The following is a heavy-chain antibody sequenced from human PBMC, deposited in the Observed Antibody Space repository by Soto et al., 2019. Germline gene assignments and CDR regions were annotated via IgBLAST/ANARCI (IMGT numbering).Heavy chain of an antibody. V-gene: IGHV4-59*01. Sequence: RPESLSLACTLAGGSLSCYYSGWVRQRPGRGPEWIGYIYFRGATNYHPSLKTRVTMSADTSKNQFSLKLNSVTAPDTAVYYCARMNYYDTSGYPFDYCGQGTLVTVSS. CDR3: ARMNYYDTSGYPFDY. D-gene: IGHD3-22*01. CDR2: IYFRGAT. CDR1: GGSLSCYY. J-gene: IGHJ4*02.